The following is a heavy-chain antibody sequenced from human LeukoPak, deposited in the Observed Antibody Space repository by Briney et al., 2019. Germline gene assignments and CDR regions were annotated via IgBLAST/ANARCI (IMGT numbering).Heavy chain of an antibody. CDR2: IHYTGST. V-gene: IGHV4-39*07. J-gene: IGHJ6*03. Sequence: SETLSLTCSVSGGSISRSSYYWGWIRQPPGKGLEWLGNIHYTGSTFSNPSLKSRVTISVDTSKNQFSLKLSSVTAADTAVYYCARGYCSSTSCYRGGMDVWGKGTTVTVSS. CDR1: GGSISRSSYY. D-gene: IGHD2-2*01. CDR3: ARGYCSSTSCYRGGMDV.